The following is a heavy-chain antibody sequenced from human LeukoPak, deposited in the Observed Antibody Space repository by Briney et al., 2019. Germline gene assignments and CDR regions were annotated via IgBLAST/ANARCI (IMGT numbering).Heavy chain of an antibody. V-gene: IGHV3-30*02. CDR2: IRYDGSNK. CDR1: GFTFSSYG. D-gene: IGHD3-22*01. CDR3: AKDTNYYDSRTPFDY. Sequence: GGSLRLSCAASGFTFSSYGMHWVRQAPGKGLEWVAFIRYDGSNKYYADSVKGRFTISRDNSKNTLYLQMNSLRAGDTAVYYCAKDTNYYDSRTPFDYWGQGTLVTVSS. J-gene: IGHJ4*02.